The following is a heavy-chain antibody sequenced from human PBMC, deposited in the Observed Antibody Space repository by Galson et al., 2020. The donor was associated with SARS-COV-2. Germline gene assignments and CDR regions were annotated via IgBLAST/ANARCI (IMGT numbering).Heavy chain of an antibody. D-gene: IGHD2-15*01. CDR1: GGSFSGYY. CDR3: ARNLWDARIA. Sequence: SETLSLTCAVYGGSFSGYYWSWIRQPPGKGLEWIGEINHSGSTNYNPSLKSRVTISVDTSKNQFSLKLSSVTAAETAVYYCARNLWDARIAWGQGTLVTVSS. J-gene: IGHJ5*02. CDR2: INHSGST. V-gene: IGHV4-34*01.